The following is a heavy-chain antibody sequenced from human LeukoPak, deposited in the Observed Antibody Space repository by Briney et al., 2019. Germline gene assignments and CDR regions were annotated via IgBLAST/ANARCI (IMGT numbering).Heavy chain of an antibody. CDR1: GFIFDNYA. CDR3: ARRGGSSWSSFDY. Sequence: GGSLRLSCAASGFIFDNYAMNWVCQAPGKGLEWLTGISGFGGSTYYAASAKGRFTISRDNSGNTLFLQLNNLRVEDTAVYYCARRGGSSWSSFDYWGQGSLVTVSS. D-gene: IGHD6-13*01. CDR2: ISGFGGST. V-gene: IGHV3-23*01. J-gene: IGHJ4*02.